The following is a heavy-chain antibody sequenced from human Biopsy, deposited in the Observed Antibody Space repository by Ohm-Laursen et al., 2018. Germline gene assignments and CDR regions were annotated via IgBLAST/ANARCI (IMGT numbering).Heavy chain of an antibody. CDR2: INPNSGNA. V-gene: IGHV1-2*02. J-gene: IGHJ6*02. Sequence: GASVKVSCNASGYTFAGYYLHWVRQAPGHGPEWMGWINPNSGNANYAQSFQGRLTVTRDTSIGTAYMELTSLTFDDTAIYYCARVPAYPSIDGYYGLDLWGQGTTVIVSS. D-gene: IGHD3-9*01. CDR3: ARVPAYPSIDGYYGLDL. CDR1: GYTFAGYY.